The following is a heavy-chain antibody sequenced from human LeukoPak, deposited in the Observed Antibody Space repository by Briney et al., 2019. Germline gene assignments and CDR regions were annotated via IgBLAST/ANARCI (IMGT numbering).Heavy chain of an antibody. D-gene: IGHD5-12*01. J-gene: IGHJ4*02. CDR3: WHSGYESGLDY. Sequence: PSETLSLTCGVSGVSITSGNWWSWVRQPPGKGLEWIGEINHSGSINYNPSLKSRVTISVDKSKNQFSLKLNSVTAADTAVYYCWHSGYESGLDYWGQGTLVTVSS. CDR1: GVSITSGNW. CDR2: INHSGSI. V-gene: IGHV4-4*02.